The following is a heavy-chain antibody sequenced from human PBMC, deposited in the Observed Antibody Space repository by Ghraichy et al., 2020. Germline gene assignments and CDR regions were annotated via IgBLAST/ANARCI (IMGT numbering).Heavy chain of an antibody. V-gene: IGHV1-18*04. J-gene: IGHJ4*02. CDR2: ISTYHRNT. CDR1: VYPFTSYA. Sequence: ASVKVSCKASVYPFTSYAISWVRQAPGQGLEWLGWISTYHRNTNYQQKLQGRVTMTTDTAATTAYMELRSLTSGDTAVYYCARDPSRDYDTGAYYDFWGQGSLVTVSS. CDR3: ARDPSRDYDTGAYYDF. D-gene: IGHD3-22*01.